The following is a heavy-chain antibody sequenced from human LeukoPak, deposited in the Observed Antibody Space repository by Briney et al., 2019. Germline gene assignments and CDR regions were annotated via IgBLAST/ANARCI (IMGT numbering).Heavy chain of an antibody. CDR3: TRETGWGPGY. J-gene: IGHJ4*02. V-gene: IGHV3-74*01. CDR1: GFTFSASW. Sequence: GGSLRLSCVASGFTFSASWMTWVRQAPGKELAWVARINTDGSSITYADSVKGRFTISRDNAKNTLYLQMDSLRDEDTAVYYCTRETGWGPGYWGQGTLVTVSS. CDR2: INTDGSSI. D-gene: IGHD6-19*01.